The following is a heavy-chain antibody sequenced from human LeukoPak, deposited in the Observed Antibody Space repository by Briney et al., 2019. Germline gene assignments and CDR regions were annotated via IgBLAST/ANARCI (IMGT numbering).Heavy chain of an antibody. CDR3: ARGETGGYAYDY. CDR2: ITSYNGNT. Sequence: ASVTVSCKASGYTLTSYGISWVRQAPGQGLEWMGWITSYNGNTNYAQKIQGRVTMTTDTSTSTVYMELRSLRSDDTAVYYCARGETGGYAYDYWGQGTLVTVSS. J-gene: IGHJ4*02. V-gene: IGHV1-18*01. D-gene: IGHD3-16*01. CDR1: GYTLTSYG.